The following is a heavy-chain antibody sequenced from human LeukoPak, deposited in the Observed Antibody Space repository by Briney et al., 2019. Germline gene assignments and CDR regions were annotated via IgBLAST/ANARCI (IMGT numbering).Heavy chain of an antibody. Sequence: SETLSLTCAVYGGSFSGYYWGWIRQPPGKGLEWIGSIYYSGSTYYNPSLKSRVTISVDTSKNQFSLQLNSVTPEDTAVYYCARDSISDSSSWYFNWFDPWGQGTLVTVSS. CDR1: GGSFSGYY. CDR3: ARDSISDSSSWYFNWFDP. D-gene: IGHD6-13*01. V-gene: IGHV4-34*01. CDR2: IYYSGST. J-gene: IGHJ5*02.